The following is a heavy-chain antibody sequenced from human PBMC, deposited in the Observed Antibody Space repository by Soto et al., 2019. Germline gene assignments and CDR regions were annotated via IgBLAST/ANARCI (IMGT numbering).Heavy chain of an antibody. CDR2: ISGSGGST. CDR3: ANSYSGSYYYGMDV. CDR1: GFTFSGYA. Sequence: EVQLLESGGGLVQRGGSLRLSCAASGFTFSGYAMSWVRQAPGKGLEWVSAISGSGGSTYYADSVKGRFTISRDNYKNTLYLQMTSMRAEDTAVYYCANSYSGSYYYGMDVWGQGTTVTGSS. D-gene: IGHD1-26*01. V-gene: IGHV3-23*01. J-gene: IGHJ6*02.